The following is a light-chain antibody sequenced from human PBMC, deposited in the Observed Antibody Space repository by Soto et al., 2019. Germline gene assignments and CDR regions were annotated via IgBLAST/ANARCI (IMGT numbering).Light chain of an antibody. Sequence: DIQMTQSPSTLSASVGAIVTIACRASQSISSWLAWYQQKPGKAPKILIYDASSLESGVPSRFSGSGSGTEFTLTISSLQPDDFATYYCQQYNSYSWTFGQGTKVEIK. J-gene: IGKJ1*01. CDR3: QQYNSYSWT. CDR1: QSISSW. V-gene: IGKV1-5*01. CDR2: DAS.